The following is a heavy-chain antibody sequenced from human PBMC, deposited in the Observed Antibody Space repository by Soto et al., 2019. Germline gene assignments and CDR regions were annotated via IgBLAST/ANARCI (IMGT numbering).Heavy chain of an antibody. Sequence: SETLSLTCTVSGGSISSGDYYWSWIRQPPGKGLEWIGYIYYSGSTYYNPSLKSRVTISVDTSKNQFSLKLSSVTAADTAVYYCAREEGRVFYYWGQGTMVTVYS. CDR3: AREEGRVFYY. D-gene: IGHD3-10*01. J-gene: IGHJ4*02. CDR2: IYYSGST. CDR1: GGSISSGDYY. V-gene: IGHV4-30-4*01.